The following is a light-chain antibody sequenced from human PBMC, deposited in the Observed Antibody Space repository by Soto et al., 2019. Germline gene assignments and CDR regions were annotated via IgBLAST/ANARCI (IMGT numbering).Light chain of an antibody. Sequence: EIVLTQSPATLSLSPGERATLSCRASQSVGNYLAWYQQKPGQAPRLLIYDVSNRATGIPARFSGSGSGTDFALTISSLAPEDFAVYYCQQRNRWPPIFTFGPGTKVDFK. J-gene: IGKJ3*01. CDR2: DVS. V-gene: IGKV3-11*01. CDR3: QQRNRWPPIFT. CDR1: QSVGNY.